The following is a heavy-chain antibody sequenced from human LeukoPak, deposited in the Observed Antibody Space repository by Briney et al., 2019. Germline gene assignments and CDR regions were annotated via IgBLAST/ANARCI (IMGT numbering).Heavy chain of an antibody. D-gene: IGHD6-6*01. Sequence: ASVRVSCKASGYTFTSYYMHWVRQAPGQGLEWMGIINPSGGSTSYARKFQGRVTMTRDMSTSTVYMELSSLRSEDTAVYYCAREKIAARPSSYTKYLDYWGQGTLVTVSS. V-gene: IGHV1-46*01. CDR3: AREKIAARPSSYTKYLDY. J-gene: IGHJ4*02. CDR2: INPSGGST. CDR1: GYTFTSYY.